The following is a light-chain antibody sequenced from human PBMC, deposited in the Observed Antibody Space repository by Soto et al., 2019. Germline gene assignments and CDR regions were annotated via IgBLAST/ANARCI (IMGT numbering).Light chain of an antibody. J-gene: IGLJ3*02. CDR1: TGPVTSDYF. CDR2: GAN. V-gene: IGLV7-43*01. Sequence: QAVVTQEPSLTVSPGGTVTLTCTSSTGPVTSDYFPNWFQQKPGHAPRALIYGANNRHSWTPARFSGSLRGGKAALTLSGVHPEYEADYYCLLYKSGAVLWVFGGGTKLTVL. CDR3: LLYKSGAVLWV.